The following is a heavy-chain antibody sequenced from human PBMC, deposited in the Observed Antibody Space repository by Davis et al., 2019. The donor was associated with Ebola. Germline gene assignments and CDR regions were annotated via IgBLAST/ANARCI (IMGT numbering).Heavy chain of an antibody. D-gene: IGHD6-6*01. CDR3: ARQVRAARYYGMDV. Sequence: TFSSYAMSWIRQPPGKGLEWIGSIHYSGSTYYNPSLKSRVTISVDTSKNQFSLKLSSVTAADTAVYYCARQVRAARYYGMDVWGQGTTVTVSS. J-gene: IGHJ6*02. CDR2: IHYSGST. V-gene: IGHV4-39*01. CDR1: TFSSYA.